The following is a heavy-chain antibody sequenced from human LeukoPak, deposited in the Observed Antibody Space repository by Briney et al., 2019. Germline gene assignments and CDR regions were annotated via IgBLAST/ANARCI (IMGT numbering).Heavy chain of an antibody. J-gene: IGHJ3*02. Sequence: SETLSLTCIVSGVSISSSTFYWGWIRQPPGKGLEWIGSIYEDGSTYYNASLKSRLTISVDTSSNQFSLRLASVTATDTAVYYCARGPNYDILTGWRKTHNGIDIWGQGTMVTVSS. D-gene: IGHD3-9*01. CDR2: IYEDGST. CDR3: ARGPNYDILTGWRKTHNGIDI. CDR1: GVSISSSTFY. V-gene: IGHV4-39*01.